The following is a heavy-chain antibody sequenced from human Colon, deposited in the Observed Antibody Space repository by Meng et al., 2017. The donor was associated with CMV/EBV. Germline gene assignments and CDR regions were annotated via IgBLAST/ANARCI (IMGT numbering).Heavy chain of an antibody. D-gene: IGHD1-26*01. J-gene: IGHJ5*02. CDR3: ARDRGLLRWEPLGWFDP. Sequence: SVSSGSSYWIWIRQPPGKGLEWIGYIYHNGRTNYNPSLESRVTISIDTSKNQFSLKLNSVTPADTAVYYCARDRGLLRWEPLGWFDPWGQGTLVTVSS. CDR2: IYHNGRT. CDR1: SVSSGSSY. V-gene: IGHV4-61*01.